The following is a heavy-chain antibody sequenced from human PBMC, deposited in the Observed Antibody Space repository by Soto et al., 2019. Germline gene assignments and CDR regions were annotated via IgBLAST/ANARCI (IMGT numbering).Heavy chain of an antibody. Sequence: SETLSLTCTVSGGSISSSSYYWGWIRQPPGKGLEWNGSIYYSGSTYYNPSLKSRVTISVDTSKNQFSLKLSSVTAADTAVYYCARRGFWSGYTDGYFDYWGQGTLVTVSS. CDR2: IYYSGST. CDR1: GGSISSSSYY. CDR3: ARRGFWSGYTDGYFDY. V-gene: IGHV4-39*01. D-gene: IGHD3-3*01. J-gene: IGHJ4*02.